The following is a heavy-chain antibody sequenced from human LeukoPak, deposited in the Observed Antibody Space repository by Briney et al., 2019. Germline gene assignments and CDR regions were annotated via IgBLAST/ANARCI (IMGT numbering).Heavy chain of an antibody. V-gene: IGHV3-7*01. Sequence: GGSLRLSCAASGFNFSDYWMSWVRQAPGKGLEWVANIRQDGSEKYYVDSVKGRFTISRDNAKNSLYLQMNSLRAEDTDVYYCARVRHYCDAFDIWGQGTMVTVSS. D-gene: IGHD2-15*01. CDR1: GFNFSDYW. J-gene: IGHJ3*02. CDR3: ARVRHYCDAFDI. CDR2: IRQDGSEK.